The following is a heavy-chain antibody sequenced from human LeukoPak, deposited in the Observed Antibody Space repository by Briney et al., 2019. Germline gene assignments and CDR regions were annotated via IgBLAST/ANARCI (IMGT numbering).Heavy chain of an antibody. CDR1: GFMFSRHC. J-gene: IGHJ4*02. D-gene: IGHD4-17*01. CDR2: IKKDGGQ. Sequence: GGSLRLSCAASGFMFSRHCMGWVRQAPGKGLEWVATIKKDGGQYYVDSVKGRFIISRDNAKNSLDLQMNNLRAEDTAVYSCARGPDYGDRLDYFDYWGQGTLVTVSS. CDR3: ARGPDYGDRLDYFDY. V-gene: IGHV3-7*01.